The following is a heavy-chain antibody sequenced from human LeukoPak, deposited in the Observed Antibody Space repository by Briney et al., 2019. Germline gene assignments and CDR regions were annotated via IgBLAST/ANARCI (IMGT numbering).Heavy chain of an antibody. CDR2: IYYSGST. V-gene: IGHV4-39*01. CDR3: ARHRLAYCGGDCYPYYFDY. J-gene: IGHJ4*02. D-gene: IGHD2-21*02. Sequence: SETLSLTCTVSGGSISSSSYYWGWIRQPPGKGLGWIGSIYYSGSTYYNPSLKSRVTISVDTSKNQFSLKLSSVTAADTAVYYCARHRLAYCGGDCYPYYFDYWGQGTLVTVSS. CDR1: GGSISSSSYY.